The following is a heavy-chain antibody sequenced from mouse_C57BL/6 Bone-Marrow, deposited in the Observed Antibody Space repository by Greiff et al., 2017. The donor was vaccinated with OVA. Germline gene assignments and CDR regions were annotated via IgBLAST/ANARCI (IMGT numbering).Heavy chain of an antibody. CDR3: ARGGYSFPSWFAY. CDR1: GFTFSSYA. Sequence: VKLMESGGGLVKPGGSLKLSCAASGFTFSSYAMSWVRQTPEKRLEWVATISDGGSYTYYPDNVKGRFTISRDNAKNNLYLQMSHLKSEDTAMYYCARGGYSFPSWFAYWGQGTLVTVSA. CDR2: ISDGGSYT. V-gene: IGHV5-4*03. J-gene: IGHJ3*01. D-gene: IGHD2-12*01.